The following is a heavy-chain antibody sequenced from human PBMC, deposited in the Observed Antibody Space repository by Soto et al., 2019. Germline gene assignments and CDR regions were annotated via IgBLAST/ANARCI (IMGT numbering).Heavy chain of an antibody. J-gene: IGHJ4*02. CDR3: ARDRSMLVVAPGY. D-gene: IGHD3-22*01. CDR2: ISYDGNIK. Sequence: PGGSLRLSCAASGFAFRNFGMQWVRQVPGKGLEWVASISYDGNIKKSADSVKGRFTISRDNSKNTLYLQVNSLRIEDTAVYYCARDRSMLVVAPGYWGQGTLVTVSS. V-gene: IGHV3-30*03. CDR1: GFAFRNFG.